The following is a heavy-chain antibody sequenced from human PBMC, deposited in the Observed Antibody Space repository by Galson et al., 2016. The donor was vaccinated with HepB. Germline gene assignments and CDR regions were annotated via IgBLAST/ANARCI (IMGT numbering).Heavy chain of an antibody. V-gene: IGHV3-33*01. D-gene: IGHD3-10*01. J-gene: IGHJ6*02. CDR2: IWHDGSIK. CDR3: AREPGFRAYHYYGMDV. CDR1: GFTFSSYG. Sequence: SLRLSCAASGFTFSSYGMHWVRQAPGKGLEWVAVIWHDGSIKFYADSVKGRFTISRDNSKNTLDLQMTSLRAEERALYYCAREPGFRAYHYYGMDVWGQGTTVTVSS.